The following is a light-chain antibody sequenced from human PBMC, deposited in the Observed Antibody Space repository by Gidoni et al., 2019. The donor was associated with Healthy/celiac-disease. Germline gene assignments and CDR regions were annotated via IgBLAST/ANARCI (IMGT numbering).Light chain of an antibody. CDR1: QSISSY. CDR3: QQSYSTPT. V-gene: IGKV1-39*01. J-gene: IGKJ1*01. Sequence: DIQMTQSPSSLSASVGDRVTITCRASQSISSYLNWYQQKPGKAPKLLIYAASSLQSGVPSRFSGSGSGTAFTLTISSLQPEDFAPYYCQQSYSTPTFXQXTKVEIK. CDR2: AAS.